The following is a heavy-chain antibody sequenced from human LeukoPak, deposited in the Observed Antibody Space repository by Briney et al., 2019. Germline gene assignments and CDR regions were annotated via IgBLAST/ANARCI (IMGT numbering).Heavy chain of an antibody. CDR3: ARDNDPDYSSSPGWFDS. J-gene: IGHJ5*01. CDR1: GLSFSDYA. Sequence: PEGSLRLSCAAPGLSFSDYAMNWVRRAPGKGLEWVAVISSDGGNKFYADSVKGRFTVFRDNSKNTLYLQMNSLRVEDTAVYYCARDNDPDYSSSPGWFDSWGQGTLVTVSS. V-gene: IGHV3-30-3*01. D-gene: IGHD6-6*01. CDR2: ISSDGGNK.